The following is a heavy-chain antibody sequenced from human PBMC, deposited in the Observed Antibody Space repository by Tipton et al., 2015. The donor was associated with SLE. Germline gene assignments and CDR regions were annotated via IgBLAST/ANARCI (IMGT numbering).Heavy chain of an antibody. V-gene: IGHV4-39*07. J-gene: IGHJ4*02. Sequence: TLSLTCTVSGGSIRSSNYYWGWIRQPPGKGLEWIGSFYHSGTTYYNPSLKSRLTISLDTSKNQFSLKLSSVTAADTAVYYCARLVSWPYYFDYWGQGTLVTVSS. D-gene: IGHD6-13*01. CDR1: GGSIRSSNYY. CDR2: FYHSGTT. CDR3: ARLVSWPYYFDY.